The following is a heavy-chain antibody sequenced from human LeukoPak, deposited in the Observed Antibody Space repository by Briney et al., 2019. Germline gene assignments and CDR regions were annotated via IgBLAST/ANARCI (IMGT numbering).Heavy chain of an antibody. CDR3: AKYYYGSGSEDWFDP. J-gene: IGHJ5*02. D-gene: IGHD3-10*01. CDR2: ISGGGGTT. Sequence: GGSLRLSCAASGFIFTSYAMSWGRQAPGKGLEWVSTISGGGGTTYYADSVKGRFTISRDNSKNTLYLQMNSLRAEDTAVYYCAKYYYGSGSEDWFDPWGQGTLVAVSS. V-gene: IGHV3-23*01. CDR1: GFIFTSYA.